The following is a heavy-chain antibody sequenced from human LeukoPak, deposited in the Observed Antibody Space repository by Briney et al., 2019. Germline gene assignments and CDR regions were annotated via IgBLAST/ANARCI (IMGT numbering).Heavy chain of an antibody. Sequence: PGRSLRLSCAASGFTFYDYAMHWVRQAPGKGLEWVSGITWSSGTIVYADSLKGRFTISRDNAKNSLYLQMNSLKPEDTALYYCAKDRASISTGAADYWGHGTLVTVSS. CDR1: GFTFYDYA. CDR2: ITWSSGTI. J-gene: IGHJ4*01. CDR3: AKDRASISTGAADY. D-gene: IGHD2-21*01. V-gene: IGHV3-9*01.